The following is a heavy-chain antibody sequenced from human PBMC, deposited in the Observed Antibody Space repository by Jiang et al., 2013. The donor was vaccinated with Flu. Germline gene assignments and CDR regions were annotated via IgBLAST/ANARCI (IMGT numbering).Heavy chain of an antibody. J-gene: IGHJ4*02. V-gene: IGHV4-31*03. CDR2: LFTVGAP. CDR3: ARGPLRGLELHALDY. Sequence: PGLVKPSQTLSLTCNCLWWLHQQWWLLLELDPPAPREGPGVDWVHLFTVGAPTTNPSLKSRVTISVDTSKNQFSLKLSSVTAADTAVYYCARGPLRGLELHALDYWGQGTLVTVSS. D-gene: IGHD1-7*01. CDR1: WLHQQWWLL.